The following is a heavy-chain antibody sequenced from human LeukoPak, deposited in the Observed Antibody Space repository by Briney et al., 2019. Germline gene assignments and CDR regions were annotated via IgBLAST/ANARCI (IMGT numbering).Heavy chain of an antibody. CDR1: GFTFSSYS. CDR3: ARGMTLNAGFDY. D-gene: IGHD1-1*01. V-gene: IGHV3-21*01. J-gene: IGHJ4*02. Sequence: GGSLRLSCAASGFTFSSYSMNWVRQAPGKGLEWVSSISSSSSYIYYADSVKGRFTISRDNAKNSLYLQMNSLRAEDTAVYYCARGMTLNAGFDYWGQGTLVTVSS. CDR2: ISSSSSYI.